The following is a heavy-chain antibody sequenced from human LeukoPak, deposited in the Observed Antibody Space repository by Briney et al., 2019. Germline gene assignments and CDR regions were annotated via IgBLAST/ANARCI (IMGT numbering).Heavy chain of an antibody. Sequence: GGSLRLSCAASGFTFSSYGMSWVRQTPGRGLEWVANIHDDGIVTNYVDSVKGRFTISRDNARNSVYLQLNSLKAEDTALYYCARGRGWVDHWGQGTLVTVSS. CDR2: IHDDGIVT. V-gene: IGHV3-7*01. J-gene: IGHJ4*02. D-gene: IGHD3-16*01. CDR3: ARGRGWVDH. CDR1: GFTFSSYG.